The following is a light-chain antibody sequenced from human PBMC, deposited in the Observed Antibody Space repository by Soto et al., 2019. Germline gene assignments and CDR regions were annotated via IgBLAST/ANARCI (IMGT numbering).Light chain of an antibody. CDR1: QGIRND. Sequence: IHTAPVSTSPFAPVRDRVTITFRASQGIRNDLGWYQQEPGKAPKRLIYAASSLQSGVPSRFSGSRSGPDVTLTISSLQPEDFATYYCQQSYSSPPTFGQGTKVDIK. J-gene: IGKJ1*01. CDR2: AAS. V-gene: IGKV1-39*01. CDR3: QQSYSSPPT.